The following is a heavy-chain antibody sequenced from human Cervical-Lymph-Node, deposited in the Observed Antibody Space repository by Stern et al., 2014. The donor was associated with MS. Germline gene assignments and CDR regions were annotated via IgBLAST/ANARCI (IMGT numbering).Heavy chain of an antibody. J-gene: IGHJ4*02. Sequence: QVQLVQSGGEVKKPGASVKVSCKASGYTFSSYGISWLRQAPGQGLEWMGWISTKNDNTKYAQKVRGRVNMTTDTSTSTAYMELRSLRSDDTAVYFCARDEPTVGFDYWGQGTLVTVSS. V-gene: IGHV1-18*01. D-gene: IGHD3-16*01. CDR2: ISTKNDNT. CDR3: ARDEPTVGFDY. CDR1: GYTFSSYG.